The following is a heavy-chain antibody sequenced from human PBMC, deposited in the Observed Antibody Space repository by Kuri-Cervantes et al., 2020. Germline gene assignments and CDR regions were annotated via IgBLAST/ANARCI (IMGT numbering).Heavy chain of an antibody. CDR3: AVSLRFLEWLDYYYYGMDV. Sequence: SVKVSCKASGYTFTSYGISWVRQAPGQGLEWMGGTIPIFGTANYAQKFQGRVTITADESTSTAYMELSSLRSEDTAVYYCAVSLRFLEWLDYYYYGMDVWGQGTTVTVSS. D-gene: IGHD3-3*01. CDR2: TIPIFGTA. V-gene: IGHV1-69*13. J-gene: IGHJ6*02. CDR1: GYTFTSYG.